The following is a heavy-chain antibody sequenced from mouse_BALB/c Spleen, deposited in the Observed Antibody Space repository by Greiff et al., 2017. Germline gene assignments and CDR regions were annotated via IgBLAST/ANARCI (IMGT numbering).Heavy chain of an antibody. Sequence: EVQLQQSGAELVKPGASVKLSCTASGFNIKDTYMHWVKQRPEQGLEWIGRIDPANGNTKYDPKFQGKATITADTSSNTAYLQLSSLTSEDTAVYYCPRDGYFYAMDYWGQGTSVTVSS. D-gene: IGHD2-3*01. CDR3: PRDGYFYAMDY. V-gene: IGHV14-3*02. CDR1: GFNIKDTY. J-gene: IGHJ4*01. CDR2: IDPANGNT.